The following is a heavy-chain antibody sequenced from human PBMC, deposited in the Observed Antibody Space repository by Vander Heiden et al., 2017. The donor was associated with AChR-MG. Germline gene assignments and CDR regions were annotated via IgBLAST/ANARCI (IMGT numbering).Heavy chain of an antibody. V-gene: IGHV3-23*01. CDR2: SSGSGGST. CDR3: ANGDGWIQLWSPSDY. Sequence: EVQLLESGGGLVQPGGSLRLSCAASGFPFRGYAMSWVRQAPGKGLEWVSASSGSGGSTYYADSVKGRFTISRDNSKNTLYLQMNSLRAEDTAVYYCANGDGWIQLWSPSDYWGQGTLVTVSS. CDR1: GFPFRGYA. D-gene: IGHD5-18*01. J-gene: IGHJ4*02.